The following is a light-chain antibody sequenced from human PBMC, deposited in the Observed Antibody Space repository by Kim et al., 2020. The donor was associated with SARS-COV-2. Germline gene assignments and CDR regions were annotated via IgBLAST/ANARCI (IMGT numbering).Light chain of an antibody. CDR1: SSDVGSYNL. V-gene: IGLV2-23*02. CDR2: EVT. CDR3: CSYAGGNTLV. Sequence: GQSYTLSCTGTSSDVGSYNLFSWYQQHPGRAPKLIIFEVTKRPSGVSHRFSRSKSGNTASLTISGLQAEDEADYYCCSYAGGNTLVFGGGTQLTVL. J-gene: IGLJ2*01.